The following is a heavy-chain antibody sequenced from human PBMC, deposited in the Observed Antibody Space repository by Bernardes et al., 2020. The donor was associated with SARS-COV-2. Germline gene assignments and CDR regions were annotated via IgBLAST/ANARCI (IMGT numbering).Heavy chain of an antibody. CDR1: GYTFTSYG. CDR3: ARQLLEWSSRGNYYSHYYMDV. D-gene: IGHD3-3*01. Sequence: SVQVSCKASGYTFTSYGIGWVRLAPGQGLEWMGWISAYNGVTNYAQKFQGRVTMTTDTSTTTAFLELRGLRYDDTAVYYCARQLLEWSSRGNYYSHYYMDVWGKGTTVTVSS. V-gene: IGHV1-18*01. J-gene: IGHJ6*03. CDR2: ISAYNGVT.